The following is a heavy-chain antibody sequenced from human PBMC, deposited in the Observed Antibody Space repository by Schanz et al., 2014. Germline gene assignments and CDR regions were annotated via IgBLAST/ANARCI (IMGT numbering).Heavy chain of an antibody. J-gene: IGHJ3*02. CDR2: VRRKGYGETT. D-gene: IGHD3-10*01. CDR1: GFPFGDYA. V-gene: IGHV3-49*03. Sequence: EVRLVESGGGLVQPGRSLRLSCTGSGFPFGDYAVSWFRRAPGKGLEWVGFVRRKGYGETTEYAASVKGRFTISRDDSRNSLYLQMSSLKTEDTAVYYCAKDFFIGVARGVIISHDAIDIWGQGTKXTVSS. CDR3: AKDFFIGVARGVIISHDAIDI.